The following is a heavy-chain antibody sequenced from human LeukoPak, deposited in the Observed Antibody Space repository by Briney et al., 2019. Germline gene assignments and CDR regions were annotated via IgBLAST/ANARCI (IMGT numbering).Heavy chain of an antibody. Sequence: ASVKVSCKASGYTFTSYDINWVRQATGQGLEWMGWMNPNSGNTGYAQKFQGRVTMTRNTSISTAHMELGSLRSEDTAVYYCARAPGARYSSNNWFDPWGQGTLVTVSS. CDR1: GYTFTSYD. J-gene: IGHJ5*02. CDR3: ARAPGARYSSNNWFDP. CDR2: MNPNSGNT. V-gene: IGHV1-8*01. D-gene: IGHD6-19*01.